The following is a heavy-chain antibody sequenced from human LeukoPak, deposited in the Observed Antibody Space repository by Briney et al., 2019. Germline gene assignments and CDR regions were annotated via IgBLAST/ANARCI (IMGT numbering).Heavy chain of an antibody. J-gene: IGHJ4*02. V-gene: IGHV3-48*03. CDR1: GFTFSRYE. D-gene: IGHD3-22*01. CDR3: ARVRAYYDSTYDY. Sequence: GGSLRLSCAASGFTFSRYEMNWVLQAPRKGLEWVSYISSSGSTIYYADSVKGRFTISRDNAKNSLYLQMNSLRAEDTAVYYCARVRAYYDSTYDYWGQGTLVTVSS. CDR2: ISSSGSTI.